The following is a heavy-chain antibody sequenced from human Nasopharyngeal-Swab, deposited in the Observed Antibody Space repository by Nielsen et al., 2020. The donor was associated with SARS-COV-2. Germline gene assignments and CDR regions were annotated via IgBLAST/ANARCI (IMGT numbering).Heavy chain of an antibody. CDR1: GGSISSGGYY. Sequence: SETLSLTCTVSGGSISSGGYYWSWIRQHPGKGLEWIGTIYYSGSTYYNPSLKSRVTMSVDTSKNQFSLKLSSVTAADTAVYYCAARYYDSSGYYYWFDPWGQGTLVTVSS. CDR2: IYYSGST. D-gene: IGHD3-22*01. J-gene: IGHJ5*02. CDR3: AARYYDSSGYYYWFDP. V-gene: IGHV4-39*01.